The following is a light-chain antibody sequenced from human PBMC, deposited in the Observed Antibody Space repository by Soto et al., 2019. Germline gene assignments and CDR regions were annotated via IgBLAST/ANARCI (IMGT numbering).Light chain of an antibody. V-gene: IGLV1-40*01. J-gene: IGLJ2*01. Sequence: QLVLTQPPSVSGAPGQRVTISCTGSNSNIGAFYDVHWYQQVPGTAPKLLIYGNNNRPAGVPDRFSGSKSGTSASLAISGLRTEDEADYYCQSYDSSLSVVFGGGTKLTVL. CDR3: QSYDSSLSVV. CDR2: GNN. CDR1: NSNIGAFYD.